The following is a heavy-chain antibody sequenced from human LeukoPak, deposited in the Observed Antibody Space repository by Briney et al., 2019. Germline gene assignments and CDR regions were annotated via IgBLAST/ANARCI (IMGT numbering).Heavy chain of an antibody. CDR3: ARHQGKWAVALDY. V-gene: IGHV5-10-1*01. CDR1: GYSFTSYW. J-gene: IGHJ4*02. Sequence: KSGESLKISCKGSGYSFTSYWISWVRQMPGKGLEWMGRIDPSDSYTNYSPSFQGHVTISADKSISTAYLQWSSLKASDTAMYYCARHQGKWAVALDYWGQGTLVTVSP. CDR2: IDPSDSYT. D-gene: IGHD6-19*01.